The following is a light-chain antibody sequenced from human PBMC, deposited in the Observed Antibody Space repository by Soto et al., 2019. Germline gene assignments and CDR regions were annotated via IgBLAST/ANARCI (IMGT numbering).Light chain of an antibody. CDR2: AAS. J-gene: IGKJ1*01. Sequence: DIQMTQSPSSLSASVGDRVTITCRASQVISNYLAWYQQKPGKVPKLLIYAASTLQSGVPSRFSGSGSGTDFTLTISSLQPEDVATYYCQKYNSAPWTFGQGTKVEMK. CDR3: QKYNSAPWT. CDR1: QVISNY. V-gene: IGKV1-27*01.